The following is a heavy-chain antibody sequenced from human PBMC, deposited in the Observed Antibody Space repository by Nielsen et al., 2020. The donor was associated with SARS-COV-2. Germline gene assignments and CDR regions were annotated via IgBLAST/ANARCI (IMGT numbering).Heavy chain of an antibody. Sequence: SETLSLTCTVSDGSISSYYWSWIRQPPGKGLEWIGYIYYSGSTNYNPSLKSRVTISVDTSKNQFSLKLSSVTAADTAVYYCARRVTNYDSSGDWFDPWGQGTLVTVSS. CDR3: ARRVTNYDSSGDWFDP. CDR2: IYYSGST. CDR1: DGSISSYY. V-gene: IGHV4-59*13. J-gene: IGHJ5*02. D-gene: IGHD3-22*01.